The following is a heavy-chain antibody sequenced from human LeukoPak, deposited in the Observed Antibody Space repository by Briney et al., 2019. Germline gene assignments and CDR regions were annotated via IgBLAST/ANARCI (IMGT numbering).Heavy chain of an antibody. CDR2: ISGSGGST. J-gene: IGHJ4*02. CDR1: GFTFSSYW. V-gene: IGHV3-23*01. D-gene: IGHD3-22*01. Sequence: GGSLRLSCAASGFTFSSYWMSWVRQAPGKGLEWVSAISGSGGSTYYADSVKGRFTISRDNSKNTLYLQMNSLRAEDTAVYYCARGKGYYYDSSGYFDYWGQGTLATVSS. CDR3: ARGKGYYYDSSGYFDY.